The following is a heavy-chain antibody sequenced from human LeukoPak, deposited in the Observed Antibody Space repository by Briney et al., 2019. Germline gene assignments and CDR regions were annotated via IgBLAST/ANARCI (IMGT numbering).Heavy chain of an antibody. CDR2: ISGSGGRT. V-gene: IGHV3-23*01. D-gene: IGHD3-10*01. Sequence: GGSLRLSCGTSGFTFSSYAMSWVRQAPGKGLEWVSSISGSGGRTYYADSVKGRFTISRDNSKNTLYLQMNSLRAEDTAVYYCAKVNYYDSNWFDPWGQGTLVTVSS. J-gene: IGHJ5*02. CDR1: GFTFSSYA. CDR3: AKVNYYDSNWFDP.